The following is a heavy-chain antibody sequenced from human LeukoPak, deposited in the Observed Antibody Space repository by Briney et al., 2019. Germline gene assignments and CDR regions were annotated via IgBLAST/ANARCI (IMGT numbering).Heavy chain of an antibody. CDR1: GGSISSGVYY. D-gene: IGHD1-26*01. CDR2: IYYSGST. CDR3: ARCGGSQSYYGMDV. Sequence: SETLSLTCSVSGGSISSGVYYWSWIRQHPGKGLEWIGYIYYSGSTYYNPSLKNRVTISVDTSKNQFSLNLSSVTAADTAVYHCARCGGSQSYYGMDVWGQGTTVTVSS. J-gene: IGHJ6*02. V-gene: IGHV4-31*03.